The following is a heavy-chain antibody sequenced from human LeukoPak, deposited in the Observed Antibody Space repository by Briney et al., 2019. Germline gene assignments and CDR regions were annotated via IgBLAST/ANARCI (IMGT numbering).Heavy chain of an antibody. D-gene: IGHD2-2*01. CDR1: GFTFSSYA. CDR3: ARGGPAVNYYYYYYYMDV. V-gene: IGHV3-23*01. J-gene: IGHJ6*03. Sequence: PGGSLRLSCATSGFTFSSYAMSWVRQAPGKGLEWVSAISGSGGSTYYADSVKGRFTISRDNSKNTLYLQMNSLKTEDTAVYYCARGGPAVNYYYYYYYMDVWGKGTTVTVSS. CDR2: ISGSGGST.